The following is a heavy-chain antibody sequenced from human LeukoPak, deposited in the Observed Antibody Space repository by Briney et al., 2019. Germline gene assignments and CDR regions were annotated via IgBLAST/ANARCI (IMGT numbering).Heavy chain of an antibody. CDR2: IYHSGST. CDR3: ARGSAGTGS. D-gene: IGHD6-13*01. J-gene: IGHJ4*02. V-gene: IGHV4-38-2*02. CDR1: GYSISSGYY. Sequence: SETLSLTCTVSGYSISSGYYWGWIRQPPGKGLEWIGSIYHSGSTYYNPYLKSRVTISVDTSKNQFSLKLSSVTAADTAVYYCARGSAGTGSWGQGTLVTVSS.